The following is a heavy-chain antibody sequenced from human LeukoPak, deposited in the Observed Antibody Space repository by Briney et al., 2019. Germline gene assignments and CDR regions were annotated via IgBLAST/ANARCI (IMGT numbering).Heavy chain of an antibody. CDR3: ARFYGLGYFDY. J-gene: IGHJ4*02. CDR1: GGSFSGYY. V-gene: IGHV4-34*01. D-gene: IGHD4-17*01. Sequence: SETLSLTCAVYGGSFSGYYWSWIRQPPGKGLEWIGEINHSGSTNYNLSLKSRVTISVDTSKNQFSLKLSSVTAADTAVYYCARFYGLGYFDYWGQGTLVTVSS. CDR2: INHSGST.